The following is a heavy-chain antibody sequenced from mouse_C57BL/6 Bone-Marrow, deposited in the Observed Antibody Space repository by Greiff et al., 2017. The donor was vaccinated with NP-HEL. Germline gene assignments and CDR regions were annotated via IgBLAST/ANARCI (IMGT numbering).Heavy chain of an antibody. J-gene: IGHJ1*03. CDR3: AREERWLRHGYWYFDF. CDR2: INPTNGGT. D-gene: IGHD2-2*01. Sequence: QVQLQQPGTELVKPGTSVKLSCKSSGYTFTSYWMHWVKQRPGQGLEWIGNINPTNGGTNYNEKFKSKATLTVDKSSSTAYMQLSSLTTDDSAVYYCAREERWLRHGYWYFDFWDTGTTVTVSS. V-gene: IGHV1-53*01. CDR1: GYTFTSYW.